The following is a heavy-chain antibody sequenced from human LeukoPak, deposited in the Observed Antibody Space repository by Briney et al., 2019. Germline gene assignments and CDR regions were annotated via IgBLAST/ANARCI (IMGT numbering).Heavy chain of an antibody. V-gene: IGHV3-33*01. Sequence: PGGSLRLSCAASEFTFSSYGMHWVRQAPGKGLEWVAVIWYDGSNKYYADSVKGRFTISRDNSKNTLYLQMNSLRAEDTAVYYCARRRGDNWFDPWGQGTLVTVSS. CDR1: EFTFSSYG. J-gene: IGHJ5*02. CDR2: IWYDGSNK. D-gene: IGHD3-10*01. CDR3: ARRRGDNWFDP.